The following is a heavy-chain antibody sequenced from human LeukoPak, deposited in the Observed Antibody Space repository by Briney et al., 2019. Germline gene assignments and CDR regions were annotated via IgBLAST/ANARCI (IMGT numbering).Heavy chain of an antibody. V-gene: IGHV1-2*02. CDR2: INPNNGGT. CDR1: GYTFTGYY. J-gene: IGHJ4*02. Sequence: ASVKVSCKASGYTFTGYYIHWVRQAPGQGLEWMGWINPNNGGTNYAQRFQGRVILTRDTSINTAYMDLTRLRSDDTAVYYCARGRGAIVGNYFDYWGQGTLVTVSS. CDR3: ARGRGAIVGNYFDY. D-gene: IGHD3-22*01.